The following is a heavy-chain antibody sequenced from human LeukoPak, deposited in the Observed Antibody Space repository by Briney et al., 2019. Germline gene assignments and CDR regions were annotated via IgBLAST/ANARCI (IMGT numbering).Heavy chain of an antibody. V-gene: IGHV4-39*01. J-gene: IGHJ3*02. CDR2: IYDSGST. CDR1: GDSINSNNYY. Sequence: SGTLSLTCTVSGDSINSNNYYWGWIRQPPGTGLEWIGSIYDSGSTYYDPSLKSRDTISVDTSKNQFSLKLSSVTAADTAVYYCARGGTFDTFAIWGQGTMVTVSS. CDR3: ARGGTFDTFAI. D-gene: IGHD2-15*01.